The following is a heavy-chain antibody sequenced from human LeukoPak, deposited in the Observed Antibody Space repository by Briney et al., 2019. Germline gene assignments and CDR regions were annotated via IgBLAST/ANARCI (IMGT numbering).Heavy chain of an antibody. D-gene: IGHD3-3*01. Sequence: GASVKVSCKASGYTFTGYYMHWVRQAPGQGLEWMGWINPNSGGTNYAQKFQGRVTMTRDTSISTAYMELSRLRSDDTAVYYCARGGDYDFWSGYYSDYWGQGTLVTVSS. CDR1: GYTFTGYY. J-gene: IGHJ4*02. CDR3: ARGGDYDFWSGYYSDY. V-gene: IGHV1-2*02. CDR2: INPNSGGT.